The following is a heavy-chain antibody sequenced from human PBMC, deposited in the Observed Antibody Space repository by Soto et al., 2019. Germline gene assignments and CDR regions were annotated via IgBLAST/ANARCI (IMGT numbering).Heavy chain of an antibody. D-gene: IGHD2-15*01. V-gene: IGHV3-48*02. CDR3: ARTGLRDLTVAAYFDY. CDR2: ISSSSSTI. Sequence: GGSLRLSCAASGFTFSSYSMNWVRQAPGKGLEWVSYISSSSSTIYYADSVKGRFTISRDNAKNSLYLQMNSLRDEDTAVYYCARTGLRDLTVAAYFDYWGQGTLVTVSS. CDR1: GFTFSSYS. J-gene: IGHJ4*02.